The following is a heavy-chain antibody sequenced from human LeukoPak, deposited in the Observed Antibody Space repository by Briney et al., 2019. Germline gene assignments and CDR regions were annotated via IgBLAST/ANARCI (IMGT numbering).Heavy chain of an antibody. V-gene: IGHV1-69*06. CDR1: GGTFSSCA. CDR3: ARDAVGATRYYYYYYMDV. Sequence: ASVKVSCKASGGTFSSCAISWVRQAPGQGLEWMGGIIPIFGTANYAQKFQGRVTITADKSTSTAYMELSSLRSEDTAVYYCARDAVGATRYYYYYYMDVWGKGTTVTVSS. D-gene: IGHD1-26*01. CDR2: IIPIFGTA. J-gene: IGHJ6*03.